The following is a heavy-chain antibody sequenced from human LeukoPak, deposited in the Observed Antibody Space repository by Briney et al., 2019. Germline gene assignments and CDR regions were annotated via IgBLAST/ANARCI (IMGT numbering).Heavy chain of an antibody. V-gene: IGHV3-66*01. CDR2: IYSGGDT. CDR3: AKERNLEIAVAGTIFDY. CDR1: GFTVSSNY. Sequence: GGSLRLSCAASGFTVSSNYMGWVRQAPGKGLEWVSVIYSGGDTYYADSVKGRFTISRDNSKNMIYLEMTSLKAEDTAVYYCAKERNLEIAVAGTIFDYWGQGTLVTVSS. J-gene: IGHJ4*02. D-gene: IGHD6-19*01.